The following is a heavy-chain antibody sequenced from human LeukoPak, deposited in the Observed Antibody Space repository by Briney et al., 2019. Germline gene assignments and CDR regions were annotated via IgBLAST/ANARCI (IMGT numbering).Heavy chain of an antibody. CDR2: INPNDGDT. CDR3: ARANFLYCSSTTCLFDY. CDR1: GYTFTDYY. D-gene: IGHD2-2*01. Sequence: ASMKVSCKASGYTFTDYYMHWARQAPGRGFEWMGWINPNDGDTNYAQKFQGRVTMTRDTSISTAHMEVSRLRSDDTAVYYCARANFLYCSSTTCLFDYWGQGTLVTVSS. V-gene: IGHV1-2*02. J-gene: IGHJ4*02.